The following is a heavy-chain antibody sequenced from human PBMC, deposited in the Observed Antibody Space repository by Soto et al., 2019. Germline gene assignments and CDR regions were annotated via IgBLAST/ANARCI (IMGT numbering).Heavy chain of an antibody. CDR1: GYTLTELS. Sequence: GASVKVSCKVSGYTLTELSMHWVRQAPGKGLEWMGGFDPEDGETIYAQKFQGRVTMTEDTSTDTAYMELSSLRSEDTAVYYCATSRTIHWTSWNYYYYYGMDVWGQGTTVTVSS. J-gene: IGHJ6*02. CDR3: ATSRTIHWTSWNYYYYYGMDV. V-gene: IGHV1-24*01. CDR2: FDPEDGET. D-gene: IGHD1-1*01.